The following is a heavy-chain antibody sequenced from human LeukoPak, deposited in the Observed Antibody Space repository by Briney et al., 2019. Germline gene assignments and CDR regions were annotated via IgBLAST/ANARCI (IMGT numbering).Heavy chain of an antibody. V-gene: IGHV1-18*01. Sequence: ASVKVSCTASGYTFTSYGISWVRQAPGQGLEWMGWISAYNGNTNYAQKLQGRVTMTRDTSTSTVYMELSSLRSEDTAVYYCARSGLHSTVTEYYYYYGMDVWGQGTTVTVSS. D-gene: IGHD4-17*01. CDR2: ISAYNGNT. CDR3: ARSGLHSTVTEYYYYYGMDV. J-gene: IGHJ6*02. CDR1: GYTFTSYG.